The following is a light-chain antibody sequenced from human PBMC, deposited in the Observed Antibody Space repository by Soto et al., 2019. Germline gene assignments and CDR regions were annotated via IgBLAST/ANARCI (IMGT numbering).Light chain of an antibody. CDR1: QSVSSSY. J-gene: IGKJ1*01. CDR2: GAS. V-gene: IGKV3-20*01. CDR3: HQYGTPTQK. Sequence: VVLTQSPGTVSLSPGERATLSCRASQSVSSSYLAWYQHKRGQAPRLLMYGASSRATGVPDRFSGWGSGTDFTLTISRLEPEDFAVYYCHQYGTPTQKFGQGTKV.